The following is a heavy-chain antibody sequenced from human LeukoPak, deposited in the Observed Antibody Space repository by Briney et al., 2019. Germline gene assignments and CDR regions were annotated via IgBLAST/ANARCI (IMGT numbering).Heavy chain of an antibody. J-gene: IGHJ6*03. D-gene: IGHD2-21*02. Sequence: GGSLRLSCAASGFTFSSYEMNWVRQAPGKGLEWVSYISSSGSTIYYADSVKGRFTISRDNAKNSLYLQMNSLRAEDTAVYYCARGQGVTPNYYYYYMDVWGKGTTVTVSS. CDR3: ARGQGVTPNYYYYYMDV. CDR2: ISSSGSTI. CDR1: GFTFSSYE. V-gene: IGHV3-48*03.